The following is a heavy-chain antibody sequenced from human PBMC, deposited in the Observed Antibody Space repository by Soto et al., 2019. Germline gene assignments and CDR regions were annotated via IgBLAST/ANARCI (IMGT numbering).Heavy chain of an antibody. Sequence: QVQLVQSGAEVKKPGSSVKVSCKASGGTFSSYAISWVRQAPGQGLEWMGGIIPIFGTANYAQKFQGRVTITADESTITAYIEVRRLRSADTAVYSYASAGAIATIGKYFDYRGQGTMVTDSS. J-gene: IGHJ4*02. CDR1: GGTFSSYA. D-gene: IGHD1-1*01. CDR3: ASAGAIATIGKYFDY. V-gene: IGHV1-69*01. CDR2: IIPIFGTA.